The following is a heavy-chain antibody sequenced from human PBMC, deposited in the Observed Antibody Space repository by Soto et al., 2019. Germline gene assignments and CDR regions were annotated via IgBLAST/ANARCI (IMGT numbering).Heavy chain of an antibody. CDR3: ARQTFHPPPPGAARPTTRWFDP. CDR1: GGSISSSSYY. J-gene: IGHJ5*02. V-gene: IGHV4-39*01. D-gene: IGHD6-6*01. CDR2: IYYSGST. Sequence: KASETLSLTCTVSGGSISSSSYYWGWIRQPPGKGLEWIGSIYYSGSTYYNPSLKSRVTISVDTSKNQFSLKLSSVTAADTAVYYCARQTFHPPPPGAARPTTRWFDPWGQGTLVTVSS.